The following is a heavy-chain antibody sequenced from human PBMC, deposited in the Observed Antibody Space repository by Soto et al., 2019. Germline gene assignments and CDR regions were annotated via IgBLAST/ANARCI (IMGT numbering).Heavy chain of an antibody. CDR2: INPSGGST. V-gene: IGHV1-46*01. CDR1: GYTFTSYY. Sequence: ASVKVSCKASGYTFTSYYMHWVRQAPGQGLEWMGIINPSGGSTSYAQKFQGRVTMTRDTSTSTVYMELSSLRSEDTAVYYCARDGRNDIVLMAYYYGMDVWCQGTSVTVFS. D-gene: IGHD2-8*01. J-gene: IGHJ6*02. CDR3: ARDGRNDIVLMAYYYGMDV.